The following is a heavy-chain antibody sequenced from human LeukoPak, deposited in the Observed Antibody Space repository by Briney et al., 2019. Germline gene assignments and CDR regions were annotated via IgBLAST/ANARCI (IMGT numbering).Heavy chain of an antibody. Sequence: GGSLRLSCAASGFTFSSYGMSWVRQAPGKGLEWVSAISGSGGSTYYADSVKGRFTISRDNSKNTLYLQMNSQRAEDTAVYYCARFGYSSSWQTLYYMDVWGKGTTVTISS. CDR1: GFTFSSYG. D-gene: IGHD6-13*01. CDR2: ISGSGGST. V-gene: IGHV3-23*01. CDR3: ARFGYSSSWQTLYYMDV. J-gene: IGHJ6*03.